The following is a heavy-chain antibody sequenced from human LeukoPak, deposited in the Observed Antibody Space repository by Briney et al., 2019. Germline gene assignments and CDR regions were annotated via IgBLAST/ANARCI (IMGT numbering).Heavy chain of an antibody. J-gene: IGHJ4*02. D-gene: IGHD2-2*01. CDR3: ARAEDGCSSASCYGH. V-gene: IGHV4-61*02. Sequence: SETLSLTCSVSGGSISSGIYYWSWIRQSAEKGLEWIGCISTSGDTNYNPSLKSRVTISIDMSKSQFSLKLSSVSAADTAVYFCARAEDGCSSASCYGHWGQGTLVTVSS. CDR2: ISTSGDT. CDR1: GGSISSGIYY.